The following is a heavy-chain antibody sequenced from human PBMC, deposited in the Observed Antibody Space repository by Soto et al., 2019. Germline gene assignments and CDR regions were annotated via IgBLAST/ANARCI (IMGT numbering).Heavy chain of an antibody. V-gene: IGHV3-23*01. J-gene: IGHJ6*03. D-gene: IGHD1-26*01. CDR3: AKDLRTGVVGYYYYYMDV. Sequence: GGSLRLSCAASGFTFSSYAMSWVRQAPGKGLEWVSAISGSGGSTYYADSVKGRFTISRDNSKNTLYLQMNSLRAEDTAVYYCAKDLRTGVVGYYYYYMDVWGKGTTVTVSS. CDR2: ISGSGGST. CDR1: GFTFSSYA.